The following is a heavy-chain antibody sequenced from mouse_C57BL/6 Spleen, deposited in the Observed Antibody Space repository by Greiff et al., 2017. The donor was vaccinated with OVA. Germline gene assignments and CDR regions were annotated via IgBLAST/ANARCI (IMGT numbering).Heavy chain of an antibody. CDR3: ARDLYYYGSSWGYFDV. CDR1: GYTFTSYW. J-gene: IGHJ1*03. D-gene: IGHD1-1*01. CDR2: INPSNGGT. Sequence: QVQLKQPGTELVKPGASVKLSCKASGYTFTSYWMHWVKQRPGQGLEWIGNINPSNGGTNYNEKFKSKATLTVDKSSSTAYMQLSSLTSEDSAVYYCARDLYYYGSSWGYFDVWGTGTTVTVSS. V-gene: IGHV1-53*01.